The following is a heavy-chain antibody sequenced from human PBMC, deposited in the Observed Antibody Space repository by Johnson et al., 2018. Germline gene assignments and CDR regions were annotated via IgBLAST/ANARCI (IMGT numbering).Heavy chain of an antibody. J-gene: IGHJ3*02. Sequence: QVQLQQWGAGLLKPSETLSLTCAVYGGSFSGYYWSWIRQPPGKGLEWIGEINHSGSTNYNPSLKRRVTIPVDTSKNQFSLKLSSVTAADTAVYYCARARREYCSGDSCSAGASDIWGQGTMVTVSS. CDR2: INHSGST. CDR1: GGSFSGYY. CDR3: ARARREYCSGDSCSAGASDI. V-gene: IGHV4-34*01. D-gene: IGHD2-15*01.